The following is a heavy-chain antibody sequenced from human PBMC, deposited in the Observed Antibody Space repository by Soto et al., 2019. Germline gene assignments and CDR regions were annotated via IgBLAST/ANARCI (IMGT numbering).Heavy chain of an antibody. Sequence: ASVKVSCKASGYTFTSYGISWVRQAPGQGLEWMGWISAYNGNTNYAQKLQGRVTMTTDTSTSTAYMGLRSLRSDDTAVYYCASMGARPYYYGMDVWGQGTTVTVSS. CDR3: ASMGARPYYYGMDV. CDR1: GYTFTSYG. V-gene: IGHV1-18*01. J-gene: IGHJ6*02. D-gene: IGHD1-26*01. CDR2: ISAYNGNT.